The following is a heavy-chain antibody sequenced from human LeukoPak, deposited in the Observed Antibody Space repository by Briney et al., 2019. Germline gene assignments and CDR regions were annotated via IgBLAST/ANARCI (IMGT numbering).Heavy chain of an antibody. V-gene: IGHV3-66*02. Sequence: GGSLRLSCAASGFTVSSNYMSWVRQAPGKGLEWVSVIYSGGSTYYADSVKGRFTISRDNSKNTLYLQMNSLRAEDTAVYYCVTDGGPNYYDTFDYWGQGTLVTVSS. D-gene: IGHD3-22*01. CDR1: GFTVSSNY. CDR2: IYSGGST. J-gene: IGHJ4*02. CDR3: VTDGGPNYYDTFDY.